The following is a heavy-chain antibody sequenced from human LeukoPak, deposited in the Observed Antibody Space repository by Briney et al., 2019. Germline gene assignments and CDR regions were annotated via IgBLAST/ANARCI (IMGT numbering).Heavy chain of an antibody. CDR3: ARAIVGATPAFDY. CDR2: IYYSGST. J-gene: IGHJ4*02. D-gene: IGHD1-26*01. Sequence: SETLSLTCTVSGGSISSYYWSWIRQPPGKGLEWIGYIYYSGSTNYNPSLKSRVTISVDTSKNQFSLKLSSVTAADTAVYYCARAIVGATPAFDYWGQGTLVTVSS. CDR1: GGSISSYY. V-gene: IGHV4-59*01.